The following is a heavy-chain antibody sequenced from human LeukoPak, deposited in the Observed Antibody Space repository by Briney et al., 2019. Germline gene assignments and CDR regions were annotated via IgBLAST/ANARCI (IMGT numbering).Heavy chain of an antibody. CDR2: IYYSGST. CDR1: GGSISSGDYY. J-gene: IGHJ4*02. CDR3: AMGSSGQFDY. V-gene: IGHV4-30-4*01. D-gene: IGHD3-22*01. Sequence: SETLSLTCTVSGGSISSGDYYWSWIRQPPGTGLEWIGYIYYSGSTYYNPPLKSRVTISVDTSKNQFSLKLSSVTAADTAVYYCAMGSSGQFDYWGQGTLVTVSS.